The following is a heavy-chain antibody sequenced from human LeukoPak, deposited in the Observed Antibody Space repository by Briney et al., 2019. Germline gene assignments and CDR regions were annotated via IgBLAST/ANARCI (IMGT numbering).Heavy chain of an antibody. Sequence: SETLSLTCTVSGGSISSYYWSWIRQPPGKGLEWIGYIYYSGSTNYNPSLKSRVTISVDTSKNQFSLKLSSVTAADTAVYYCARRGGLWFGELSFDYWGQGTLVTVSS. V-gene: IGHV4-59*01. J-gene: IGHJ4*02. CDR2: IYYSGST. D-gene: IGHD3-10*01. CDR3: ARRGGLWFGELSFDY. CDR1: GGSISSYY.